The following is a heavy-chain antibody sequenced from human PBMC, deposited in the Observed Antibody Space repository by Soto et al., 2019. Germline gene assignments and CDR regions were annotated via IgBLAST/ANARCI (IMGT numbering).Heavy chain of an antibody. J-gene: IGHJ6*02. V-gene: IGHV1-18*01. CDR2: ISVYNGNT. CDR1: GYTFTSYD. Sequence: QVQLVQSGAEVKKPGTSVKVSCKASGYTFTSYDISWVRQAPGQGLEWMGWISVYNGNTDYAQKLQGRVTMTTDTSTSTAYMELRSLRSDDTAVYYCARADYDILTGYRMDVWGQGTTVTVSS. CDR3: ARADYDILTGYRMDV. D-gene: IGHD3-9*01.